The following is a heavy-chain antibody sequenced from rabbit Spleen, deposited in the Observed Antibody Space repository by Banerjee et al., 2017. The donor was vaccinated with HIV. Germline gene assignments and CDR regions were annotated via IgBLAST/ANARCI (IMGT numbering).Heavy chain of an antibody. V-gene: IGHV1S40*01. CDR2: IYAGNSGST. CDR1: GFSFNSGYD. J-gene: IGHJ6*01. D-gene: IGHD8-1*01. CDR3: ARDSGTSFSPYGMDL. Sequence: QSLEESGGGLVKPGASLTLTCKASGFSFNSGYDMCWVRQAPGKGLEWIACIYAGNSGSTYSATWAKGRFTISKTSSTTVTLQMTSLTAADTATYFCARDSGTSFSPYGMDLWGPGTLVTVS.